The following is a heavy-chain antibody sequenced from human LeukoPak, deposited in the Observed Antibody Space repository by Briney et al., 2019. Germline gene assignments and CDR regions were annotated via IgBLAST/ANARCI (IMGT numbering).Heavy chain of an antibody. D-gene: IGHD2-2*01. CDR2: IYYSGST. J-gene: IGHJ5*02. CDR3: ARPYCSSTGCYGNWFDP. Sequence: SETLSLTCTVSGGSISSYYWSWIRQTPGKGLQWVGYIYYSGSTNYNPSLKSRVTISEDTSNNQFSLKLSSVTAADTAVYYCARPYCSSTGCYGNWFDPWGQGTLVTVSS. CDR1: GGSISSYY. V-gene: IGHV4-59*08.